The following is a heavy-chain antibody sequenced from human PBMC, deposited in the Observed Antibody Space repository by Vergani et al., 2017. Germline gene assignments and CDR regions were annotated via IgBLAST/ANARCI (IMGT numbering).Heavy chain of an antibody. Sequence: QVQLVQSGAEVKKPGSSVKVSCKASGGTFSSYAISWVRPAPGQGLEWMGGIIPIFGTANYAQKFQGRVTITADESTSTAYMELSSLRSEDTAVYYCAMGIAKIVVVPAAPIGDAFDIWGQGTMVTVSS. J-gene: IGHJ3*02. CDR3: AMGIAKIVVVPAAPIGDAFDI. CDR2: IIPIFGTA. CDR1: GGTFSSYA. V-gene: IGHV1-69*01. D-gene: IGHD2-2*01.